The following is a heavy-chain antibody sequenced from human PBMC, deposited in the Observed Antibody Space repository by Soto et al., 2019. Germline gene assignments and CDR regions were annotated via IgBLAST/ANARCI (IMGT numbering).Heavy chain of an antibody. J-gene: IGHJ4*02. V-gene: IGHV3-23*01. Sequence: GESLRLSCAASEFTFSNYVITWVRQAPGKGLEWVSAISASGASTYYADSVKGRFTISRDNSKNTVFLQMNRLRAEDTATYYCATRPAAGTLNYWGQGTLVTVSS. CDR1: EFTFSNYV. D-gene: IGHD6-13*01. CDR3: ATRPAAGTLNY. CDR2: ISASGAST.